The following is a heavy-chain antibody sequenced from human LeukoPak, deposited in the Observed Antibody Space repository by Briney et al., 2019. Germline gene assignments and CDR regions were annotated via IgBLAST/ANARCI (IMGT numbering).Heavy chain of an antibody. J-gene: IGHJ4*02. CDR3: ARGVGGSWYGYYFDY. CDR1: GFTFSNYA. V-gene: IGHV4-38-2*01. Sequence: GSLRLSCAASGFTFSNYAMSWIRQPPGKDLEWIGGIYYSGSTYYNPSLKSRVTISVDTSKNQFSLKLTSVTAADTAVYYCARGVGGSWYGYYFDYWGQGALVTVSS. D-gene: IGHD6-13*01. CDR2: IYYSGST.